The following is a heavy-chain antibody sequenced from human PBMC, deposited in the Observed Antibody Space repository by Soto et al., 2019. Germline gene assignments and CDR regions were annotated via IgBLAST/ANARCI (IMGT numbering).Heavy chain of an antibody. V-gene: IGHV2-5*02. CDR1: GISLSTRGVA. CDR2: IYWDEDK. CDR3: AHRPRGDAYYFDY. Sequence: QITLKESGPTLVQPTQTLTLTCTFSGISLSTRGVAVGWFRQPPGKALEWLALIYWDEDKWYSPSLKSRLTITAYTSKNQVVLTRTNMEPVDTATYYWAHRPRGDAYYFDYWGHGTLVTVSS. D-gene: IGHD5-12*01. J-gene: IGHJ4*01.